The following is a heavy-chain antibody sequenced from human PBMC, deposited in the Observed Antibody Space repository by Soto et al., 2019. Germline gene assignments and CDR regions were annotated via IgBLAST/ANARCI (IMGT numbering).Heavy chain of an antibody. CDR2: ISGSGGST. CDR1: GFTFSSYA. D-gene: IGHD2-21*02. V-gene: IGHV3-23*01. CDR3: AREGGNSYYYYYYGMDV. Sequence: EVQLLESGVGLVQPGGSLRLSCAASGFTFSSYAMSWVRQAPGKGLEWVSAISGSGGSTYYADSVKGRFTISRDNSKNTLYLQMNSLRAEDTAVYYCAREGGNSYYYYYYGMDVWGQGTTVTVSS. J-gene: IGHJ6*02.